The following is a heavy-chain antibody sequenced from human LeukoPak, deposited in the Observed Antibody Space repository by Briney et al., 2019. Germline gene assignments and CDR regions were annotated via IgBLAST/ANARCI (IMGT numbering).Heavy chain of an antibody. CDR3: ARGVIGYCSSTSCYERDYYYGMDV. CDR1: GFTFSSYG. V-gene: IGHV3-33*01. CDR2: IWYDGSKK. Sequence: GRSLRLSCAASGFTFSSYGMHGVRQAPAKGREGVAVIWYDGSKKYYADPVKGRFTISRDNSKNTLYLQMNSLRAEDTAVYYCARGVIGYCSSTSCYERDYYYGMDVWGQGTTVTVSS. J-gene: IGHJ6*02. D-gene: IGHD2-2*01.